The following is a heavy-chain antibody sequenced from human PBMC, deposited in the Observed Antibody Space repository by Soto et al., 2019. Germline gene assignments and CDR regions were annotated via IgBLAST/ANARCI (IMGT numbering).Heavy chain of an antibody. J-gene: IGHJ6*04. CDR2: ISGGGGST. CDR1: GFTFSSYA. CDR3: LSDIVVVPAAMIGYYYYYGMDV. V-gene: IGHV3-23*01. Sequence: EVQLLESGGGLVQPGGSLRLSCAASGFTFSSYAMSWVRQAPGKGLEWVSAISGGGGSTYYADSVKGRFTISRDNSKKTLYLQINSLGAAETAVDYFLSDIVVVPAAMIGYYYYYGMDVWGKGTTVTVSS. D-gene: IGHD2-2*01.